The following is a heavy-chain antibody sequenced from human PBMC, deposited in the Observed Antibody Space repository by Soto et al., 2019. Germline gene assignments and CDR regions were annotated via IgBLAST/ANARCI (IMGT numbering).Heavy chain of an antibody. CDR1: GFTFSSYA. CDR3: CDPLAPAADYAFDV. CDR2: ISSDGSNK. V-gene: IGHV3-30-3*01. Sequence: QVQLVESGGGVDQPGRSLRLSCAASGFTFSSYAMYWVRQAPGKGLEWVALISSDGSNKFYADSVKGRFTVSRDNSKNTLYRQRSGLRAEDTAVYFWCDPLAPAADYAFDVWGHGTPVTVSS. D-gene: IGHD2-15*01. J-gene: IGHJ3*01.